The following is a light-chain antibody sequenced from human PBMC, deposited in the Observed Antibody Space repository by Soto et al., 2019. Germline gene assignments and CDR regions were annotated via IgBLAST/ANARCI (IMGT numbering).Light chain of an antibody. J-gene: IGKJ5*01. CDR3: QQSNNHPIS. Sequence: DNQLTQSPSSISASVGDRLTITRRAIQAVNSWLAWFQQKPGRAPKLVIYDVSSLQSGVPSRFSGSGSGTEFTLTISSLQPEDFATYYCQQSNNHPISFGQGTRLQIK. CDR2: DVS. CDR1: QAVNSW. V-gene: IGKV1-12*01.